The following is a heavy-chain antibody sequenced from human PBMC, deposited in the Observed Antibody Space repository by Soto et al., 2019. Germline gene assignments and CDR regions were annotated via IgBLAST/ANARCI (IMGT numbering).Heavy chain of an antibody. CDR2: ISSSSSTI. Sequence: EVQLVESGGGLVQPGGSLRLSCAASGFTFSSYSMNWVRQAPGKGLEWVSYISSSSSTIYYADSVKGRFTISRDNAKNSLYLQMNSLRAEDTAVYYCAREGRGLWLLCNDYWGQGTLVTVSS. CDR1: GFTFSSYS. V-gene: IGHV3-48*01. D-gene: IGHD5-18*01. J-gene: IGHJ4*02. CDR3: AREGRGLWLLCNDY.